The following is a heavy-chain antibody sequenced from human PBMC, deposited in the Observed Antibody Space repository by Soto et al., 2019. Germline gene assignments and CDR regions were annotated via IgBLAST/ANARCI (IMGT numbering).Heavy chain of an antibody. V-gene: IGHV3-48*01. CDR1: GFTFSSYS. CDR3: ARGWAEMTTVTSRPMDV. CDR2: ISRSSNTI. D-gene: IGHD4-17*01. Sequence: GSLRLSCAASGFTFSSYSINWVRQAPGKGLEWVSYISRSSNTIFYADSVKGRFTISRDNAKNSLYLQMNSLGADDTAVYFCARGWAEMTTVTSRPMDVWGQGTTVTVSS. J-gene: IGHJ6*02.